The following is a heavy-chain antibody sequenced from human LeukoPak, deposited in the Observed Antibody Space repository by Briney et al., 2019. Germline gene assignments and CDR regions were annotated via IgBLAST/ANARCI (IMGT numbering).Heavy chain of an antibody. V-gene: IGHV7-4-1*02. CDR1: GYTFSSNA. Sequence: PGASVKVSCKASGYTFSSNAINWVRQAPGQGLEWMGWINTNTGNPTYAQGFTGRFVFSLDTSVTTAYLQISSLKADDTAVYYCARVGVPTGNPSYYYLDVWGKGTTVTVSS. D-gene: IGHD1-1*01. CDR2: INTNTGNP. CDR3: ARVGVPTGNPSYYYLDV. J-gene: IGHJ6*03.